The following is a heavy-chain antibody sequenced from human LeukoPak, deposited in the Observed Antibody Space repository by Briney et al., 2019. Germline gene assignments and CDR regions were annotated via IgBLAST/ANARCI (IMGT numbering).Heavy chain of an antibody. Sequence: SETLSLTCAVYDGSFRGYYWSWIRKPPGKGLEWIGEINHSGSTNYNPSLKSRVTISVDTSKNQFSLKLSSVTAADTAVYYCARGCSSTSCYYGYWGQGTLVTVSS. CDR2: INHSGST. CDR1: DGSFRGYY. J-gene: IGHJ4*02. V-gene: IGHV4-34*01. CDR3: ARGCSSTSCYYGY. D-gene: IGHD2-2*01.